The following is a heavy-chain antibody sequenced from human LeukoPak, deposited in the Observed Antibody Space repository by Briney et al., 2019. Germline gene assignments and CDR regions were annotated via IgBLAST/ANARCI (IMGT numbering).Heavy chain of an antibody. CDR3: AKEPPQCGADCFSLLDY. CDR1: GFTFITYS. Sequence: GGSLRLSCAASGFTFITYSMSWVRQAPGKGLEWVSLINSDDKTYCADSVKGRFTISRDNSKNMLFLQMNSLTADDTAVFYCAKEPPQCGADCFSLLDYWGQGTLVTVSS. V-gene: IGHV3-23*01. J-gene: IGHJ4*02. D-gene: IGHD2-21*02. CDR2: INSDDKT.